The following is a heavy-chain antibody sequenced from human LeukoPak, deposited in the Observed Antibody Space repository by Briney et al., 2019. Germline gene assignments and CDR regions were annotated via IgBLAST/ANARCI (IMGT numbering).Heavy chain of an antibody. Sequence: SETLSLTCTVSGGSISSYYWSWIRQPPGKGLEWIGYIYYSGSTNYNPSLKSRVTISVDTSRNQFSLKLSSVTAADTAVYYCARRGATTADAFDIWGQGTMVTVSS. CDR1: GGSISSYY. V-gene: IGHV4-59*08. D-gene: IGHD1-26*01. CDR3: ARRGATTADAFDI. CDR2: IYYSGST. J-gene: IGHJ3*02.